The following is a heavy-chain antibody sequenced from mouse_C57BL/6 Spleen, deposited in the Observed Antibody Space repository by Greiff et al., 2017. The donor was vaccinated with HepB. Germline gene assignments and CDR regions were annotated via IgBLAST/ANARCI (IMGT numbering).Heavy chain of an antibody. J-gene: IGHJ2*01. Sequence: VQLQQSGAELVRPGASVKLSCTASGFNIKDDYMHWVKQRPEQGLEWIGWIDPENGDTEYASKFQGKATITADTSSNTAYLQLSSLTSEDTAVCYCITGLRTGYWGQGTTLTVSS. CDR2: IDPENGDT. D-gene: IGHD2-2*01. CDR1: GFNIKDDY. CDR3: ITGLRTGY. V-gene: IGHV14-4*01.